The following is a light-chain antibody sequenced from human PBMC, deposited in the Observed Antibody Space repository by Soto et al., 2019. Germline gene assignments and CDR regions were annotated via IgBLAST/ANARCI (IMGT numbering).Light chain of an antibody. Sequence: EIVLTQSPGTLSLSPGERATLSCRASQSVSSSYFAWYQQKPGQAPRLLIYGASTRATGIPDRFSGSGSRTDFTLTISRLEPEDFAVYYCQQYGNSRTFGQGTKLEIK. CDR1: QSVSSSY. CDR3: QQYGNSRT. V-gene: IGKV3-20*01. J-gene: IGKJ2*01. CDR2: GAS.